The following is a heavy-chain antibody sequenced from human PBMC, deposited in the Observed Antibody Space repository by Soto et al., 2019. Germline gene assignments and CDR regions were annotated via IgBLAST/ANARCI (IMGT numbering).Heavy chain of an antibody. J-gene: IGHJ2*01. CDR3: RSSTSKSGLYWYFDL. V-gene: IGHV4-4*02. Sequence: QVQLQESGRGLVKPSGTLSLTGAVSRGSINSIAWGSWFRHPPGKGLEWIGEIYHSGTTNYNPSLKSRVTISLDKSKKQFSLKLSSVTAADAAVYYCRSSTSKSGLYWYFDLWARGTLVTVSS. D-gene: IGHD4-4*01. CDR2: IYHSGTT. CDR1: RGSINSIAW.